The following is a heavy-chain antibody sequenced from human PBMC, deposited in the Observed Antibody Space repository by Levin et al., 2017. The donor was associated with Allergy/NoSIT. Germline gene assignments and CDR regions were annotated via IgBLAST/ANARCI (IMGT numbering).Heavy chain of an antibody. D-gene: IGHD1-1*01. CDR2: ISSSSSTI. J-gene: IGHJ3*02. V-gene: IGHV3-48*01. CDR1: GFTFSSYS. Sequence: GESLKISCAASGFTFSSYSMNWVRQAPGKGLEWVSYISSSSSTIYYADSVKGRFTISRDNAKNSLNLQMNSLRAEDTAVYYCARWGTGTTYAFDIWGQGTMVTVSS. CDR3: ARWGTGTTYAFDI.